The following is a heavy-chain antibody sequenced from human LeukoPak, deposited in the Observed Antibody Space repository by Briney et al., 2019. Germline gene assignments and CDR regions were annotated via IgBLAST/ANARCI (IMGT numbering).Heavy chain of an antibody. CDR2: IDTGNGNT. Sequence: AAVKVSCKASGYTFIHNSMHWVRQAPGQGLEWMGWIDTGNGNTKYSQEFQRRITITRDTSASTVYMELSSLTTEDMSVYFCARDFGGDYNSDSYWQAYCFDYWGQGTLVTVSS. V-gene: IGHV1-3*03. CDR1: GYTFIHNS. CDR3: ARDFGGDYNSDSYWQAYCFDY. J-gene: IGHJ4*02. D-gene: IGHD2-21*02.